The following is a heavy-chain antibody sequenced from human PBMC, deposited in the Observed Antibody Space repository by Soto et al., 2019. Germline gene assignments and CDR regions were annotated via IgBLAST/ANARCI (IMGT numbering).Heavy chain of an antibody. V-gene: IGHV1-69*01. CDR1: RGTFSSYA. Sequence: QVQLVQSGAEVKKPGSSVKVSCKASRGTFSSYAISWVRQAPGQGLEWMGGIIPIFGTANYAQKFQGRVTITADESTSTAYMELSSLRSEDTAVSYCARERSGRGYYYYGMDVWGQGTTVTVSS. CDR2: IIPIFGTA. D-gene: IGHD3-10*01. CDR3: ARERSGRGYYYYGMDV. J-gene: IGHJ6*02.